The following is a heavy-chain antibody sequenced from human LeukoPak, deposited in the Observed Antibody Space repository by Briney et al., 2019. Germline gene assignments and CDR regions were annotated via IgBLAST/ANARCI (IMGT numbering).Heavy chain of an antibody. CDR1: GGSFSGYY. D-gene: IGHD3-10*01. J-gene: IGHJ4*02. CDR3: VSLQALWFGELGY. Sequence: SETLSLTCAVYGGSFSGYYWSWIRQPPGKGLEWIGEINHSGSTNYNPSLKSRVTISVDTSKNQFSLKLSSVTAADTAVYYCVSLQALWFGELGYWGQGTLVTVSS. V-gene: IGHV4-34*01. CDR2: INHSGST.